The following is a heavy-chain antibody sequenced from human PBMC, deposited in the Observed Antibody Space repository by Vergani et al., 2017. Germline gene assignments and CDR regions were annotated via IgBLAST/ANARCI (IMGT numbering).Heavy chain of an antibody. J-gene: IGHJ4*02. D-gene: IGHD3-10*01. CDR1: GFTFSDYS. V-gene: IGHV3-21*01. CDR2: ISSSSTYI. Sequence: EVQLVESGGGLVRPGGSLRLSCAGSGFTFSDYSINWVRQAPGKGLEWVSSISSSSTYIYYADSVKGRFTISGDNAKNSLYLQMNSVRAEDTAVYYCAGVFDYYGSGSYDYWGQGTLVTVSS. CDR3: AGVFDYYGSGSYDY.